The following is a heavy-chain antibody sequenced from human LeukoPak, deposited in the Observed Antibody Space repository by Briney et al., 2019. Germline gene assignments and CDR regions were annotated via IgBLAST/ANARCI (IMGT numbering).Heavy chain of an antibody. D-gene: IGHD3-10*01. Sequence: GGSLRLSCAASGFTFSGSAMHWVRQASGKGLEWVGRIRSKANSYATAYAASVKGRFTISRDDSKNTAYLQMNSLKTEDTAVYYCTRRQDYYGSGSYYNTLDYWGQGTLVTVSS. CDR1: GFTFSGSA. CDR3: TRRQDYYGSGSYYNTLDY. CDR2: IRSKANSYAT. J-gene: IGHJ4*02. V-gene: IGHV3-73*01.